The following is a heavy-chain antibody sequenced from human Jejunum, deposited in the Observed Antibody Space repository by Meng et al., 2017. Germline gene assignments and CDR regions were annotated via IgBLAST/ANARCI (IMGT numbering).Heavy chain of an antibody. CDR3: AGGRHFAWGTDDY. J-gene: IGHJ4*02. D-gene: IGHD3-16*01. CDR2: IHYSGST. CDR1: GGAFSDYY. V-gene: IGHV4-34*01. Sequence: GQLQESGAGLLKPSETLSLTFAVYGGAFSDYYWSWIRQPPGQGLEWIGEIHYSGSTKYNPSLKSRVTILVDTSRNQFSLKLSSVTAADTAVYYCAGGRHFAWGTDDYWGQGTLVTVSS.